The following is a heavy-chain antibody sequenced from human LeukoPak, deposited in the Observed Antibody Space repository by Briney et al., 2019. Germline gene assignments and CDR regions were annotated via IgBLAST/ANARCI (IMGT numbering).Heavy chain of an antibody. D-gene: IGHD6-19*01. V-gene: IGHV3-7*03. CDR3: VRNLAVAGTCFDS. CDR2: IKQDGSDR. CDR1: GFTFRNYW. J-gene: IGHJ4*02. Sequence: GGSLRLSCAASGFTFRNYWMSWIRQAPGTGLEWVANIKQDGSDRNYVTSVRGRFTISRDNAESSLYLQMNSLRVEDTAVYYCVRNLAVAGTCFDSWGQGTLVTVSS.